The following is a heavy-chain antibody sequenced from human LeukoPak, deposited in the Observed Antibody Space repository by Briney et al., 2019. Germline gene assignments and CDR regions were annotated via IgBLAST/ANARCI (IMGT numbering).Heavy chain of an antibody. CDR1: GGSISSYY. J-gene: IGHJ3*02. D-gene: IGHD2-15*01. CDR2: IYYSGST. V-gene: IGHV4-59*04. CDR3: ARRSRLLDAFDI. Sequence: SETLSLTCTVSGGSISSYYWSWIRQPPGKGLEWIGYIYYSGSTYYNPSLKSRVTISVDTSKNQFSLKLSSVTAADTAVYYCARRSRLLDAFDIWGQGTMVTVSS.